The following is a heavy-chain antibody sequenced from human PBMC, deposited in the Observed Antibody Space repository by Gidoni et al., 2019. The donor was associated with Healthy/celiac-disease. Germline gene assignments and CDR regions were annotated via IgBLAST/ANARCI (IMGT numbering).Heavy chain of an antibody. CDR2: ISSSSSYI. D-gene: IGHD3-22*01. CDR1: GFTFSSYS. V-gene: IGHV3-21*01. Sequence: EVQLVESGGGLVKPGGSLRLSCAASGFTFSSYSMNWVRQAPGKGLEWVSSISSSSSYIYYADSVKGRFTISRDNAKNSLYLQMNSLRAEDTAVYYCARDDSSVEVYFDYWGQGTLVTVSS. CDR3: ARDDSSVEVYFDY. J-gene: IGHJ4*02.